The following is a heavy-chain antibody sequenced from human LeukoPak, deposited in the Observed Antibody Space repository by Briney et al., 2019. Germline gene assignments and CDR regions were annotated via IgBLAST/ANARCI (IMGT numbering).Heavy chain of an antibody. CDR3: ARRPWLGERNWFDP. J-gene: IGHJ5*02. Sequence: ASVKVSCKASGGTFSSYAISWVRQAPGQGLEWMGGIIPIFGTANYAQKFQGRVTITADKSTSTANMELSSLRSEDTAVYYCARRPWLGERNWFDPWGQGTLVTVSS. CDR1: GGTFSSYA. D-gene: IGHD3-10*01. CDR2: IIPIFGTA. V-gene: IGHV1-69*06.